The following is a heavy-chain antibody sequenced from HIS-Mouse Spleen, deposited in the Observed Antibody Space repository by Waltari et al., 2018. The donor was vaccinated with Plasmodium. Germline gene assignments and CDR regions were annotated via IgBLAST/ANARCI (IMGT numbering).Heavy chain of an antibody. CDR1: GYSFTSYW. Sequence: EVQLVQSGAEVKKPGESLKISCKGSGYSFTSYWIGWVRQMPGKGLEWMGLNYPGDADTRYSPSFQGQVTISADKSISTAYLQWSSLKASDTAMYYCARHSPYYDFWSGYYRGYFDYWGQGTLVTVSS. CDR3: ARHSPYYDFWSGYYRGYFDY. D-gene: IGHD3-3*01. V-gene: IGHV5-51*01. J-gene: IGHJ4*02. CDR2: NYPGDADT.